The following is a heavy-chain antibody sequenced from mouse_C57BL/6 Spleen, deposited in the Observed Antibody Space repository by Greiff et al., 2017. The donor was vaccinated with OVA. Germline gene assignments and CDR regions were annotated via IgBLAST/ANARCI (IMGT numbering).Heavy chain of an antibody. V-gene: IGHV1-63*01. CDR1: GYTFTNYW. CDR3: AVYYDYDGTVVDY. CDR2: IYPGGGYT. Sequence: QVQLQQSGAELVRPGTSVKMSCKASGYTFTNYWIGWAKQRPGHGLEWIGDIYPGGGYTNYNEKFKGKATLTADKSSSTAYMQFSSLTSEDSAIYYCAVYYDYDGTVVDYWGQGTSVTVSS. J-gene: IGHJ4*01. D-gene: IGHD2-4*01.